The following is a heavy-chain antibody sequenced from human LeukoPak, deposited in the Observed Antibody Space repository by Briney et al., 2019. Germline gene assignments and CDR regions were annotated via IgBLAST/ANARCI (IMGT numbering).Heavy chain of an antibody. CDR2: IQSKTDGGAT. J-gene: IGHJ5*02. CDR3: ITVRYYGTNGPFWFDP. CDR1: GLTFSNAW. Sequence: GGSLRLSCAASGLTFSNAWMSWVRQAPGKGLEWVGLIQSKTDGGATDYAAPVKGRFTISRDDSKSTLYLQINSLKTEDTAVYYCITVRYYGTNGPFWFDPWGQGTLVTVSS. D-gene: IGHD2-8*01. V-gene: IGHV3-15*01.